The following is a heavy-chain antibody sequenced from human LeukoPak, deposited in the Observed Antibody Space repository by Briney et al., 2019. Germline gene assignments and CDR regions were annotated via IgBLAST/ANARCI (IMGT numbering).Heavy chain of an antibody. Sequence: GGSLRLSCAASRFTFSSYSVNWVRQAPGMGLEWVSYISSSSSTIHYADSVKGRFTISRDNAKNSLYLQMNSLRAEDTAVYYCARGIYYYYYYMDAWGKGTTVTVSS. CDR2: ISSSSSTI. V-gene: IGHV3-48*01. CDR3: ARGIYYYYYYMDA. J-gene: IGHJ6*03. CDR1: RFTFSSYS.